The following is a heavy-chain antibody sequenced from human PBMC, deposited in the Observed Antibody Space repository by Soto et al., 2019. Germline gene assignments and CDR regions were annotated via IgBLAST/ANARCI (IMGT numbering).Heavy chain of an antibody. CDR2: IYYSGST. CDR3: ARLNYDFWSGYPENGWFDP. V-gene: IGHV4-31*03. J-gene: IGHJ5*02. D-gene: IGHD3-3*01. CDR1: GGSISSGGYY. Sequence: SETLSLTCTVSGGSISSGGYYWSWIRQHPGKGLEWIGYIYYSGSTYYNPSLKSRVTISVDTSKNQFSLKLSSVTAADTAVYYCARLNYDFWSGYPENGWFDPWGQGTLVTVSS.